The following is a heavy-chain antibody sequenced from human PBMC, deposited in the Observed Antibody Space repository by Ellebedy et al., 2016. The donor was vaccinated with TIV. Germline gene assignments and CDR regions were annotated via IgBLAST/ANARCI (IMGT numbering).Heavy chain of an antibody. CDR3: AKGGIQLWLRLNYYYYGMDV. Sequence: GESLKISCAASGFTFSNYWMHWVRQAPGKGLVWVSRSNSDGSSISYADSVRGRFIISRDNAKNSLYLQMNSLRAEDTAVYYCAKGGIQLWLRLNYYYYGMDVWGQGTTVTVSS. CDR1: GFTFSNYW. J-gene: IGHJ6*02. D-gene: IGHD5-18*01. CDR2: SNSDGSSI. V-gene: IGHV3-74*01.